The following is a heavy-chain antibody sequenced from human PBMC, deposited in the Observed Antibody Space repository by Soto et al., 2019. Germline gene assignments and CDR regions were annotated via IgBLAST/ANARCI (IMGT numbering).Heavy chain of an antibody. CDR2: INPSGRTT. CDR3: ARDLDVTTVTTSFDS. Sequence: QVQLVQSGAEVKKPGASVKVACKTSGFTFSKYYMHWVRQAPGQGLEWGGVINPSGRTTSYAQKFLGRVTVTRDASTTTVYMELNSLRSGDTAVYYCARDLDVTTVTTSFDSWGQGTLVTVSS. CDR1: GFTFSKYY. J-gene: IGHJ4*02. V-gene: IGHV1-46*01. D-gene: IGHD4-17*01.